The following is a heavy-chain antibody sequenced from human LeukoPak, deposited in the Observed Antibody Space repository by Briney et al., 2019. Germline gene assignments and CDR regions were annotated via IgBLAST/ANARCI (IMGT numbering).Heavy chain of an antibody. CDR1: GGSISSGDYY. CDR3: ASDDLSSRAAY. D-gene: IGHD3-3*01. J-gene: IGHJ4*02. CDR2: IYYSGST. Sequence: SETLSLTCTVSGGSISSGDYYWSWVRQPPGKGLEWIGYIYYSGSTYYNPSLKSRVTISVDTSKNQFSLKLSSVTAADTAVYYCASDDLSSRAAYWGQGTLVTVSS. V-gene: IGHV4-30-4*08.